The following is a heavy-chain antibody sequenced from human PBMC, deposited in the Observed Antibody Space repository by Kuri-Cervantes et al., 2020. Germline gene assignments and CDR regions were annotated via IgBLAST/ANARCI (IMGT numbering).Heavy chain of an antibody. CDR2: IYYSGST. CDR3: ARGGWYSSGYWGY. J-gene: IGHJ4*02. Sequence: SETLSLTCTVSGGSISSYYWSWIRQPPGKGLEWIGYIYYSGSTNYNPSLKSRVTISVDTSKNQFSLQLSSVTAADTAVYYCARGGWYSSGYWGYWGQGTLVTVSS. V-gene: IGHV4-59*08. D-gene: IGHD3-22*01. CDR1: GGSISSYY.